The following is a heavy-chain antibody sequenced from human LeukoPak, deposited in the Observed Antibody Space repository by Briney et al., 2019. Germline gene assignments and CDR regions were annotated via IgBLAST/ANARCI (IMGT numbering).Heavy chain of an antibody. Sequence: SETLSLTCTVSGGSISSYYWSWIRQPPGKGLEWIGYIYYSGSTNYNPSPKSRVTISVDASKNQFSLKLSSVTAADTAVYYCARAVAATHWYFDLWGRGTLVTVSS. V-gene: IGHV4-59*01. CDR2: IYYSGST. CDR3: ARAVAATHWYFDL. J-gene: IGHJ2*01. CDR1: GGSISSYY. D-gene: IGHD2-15*01.